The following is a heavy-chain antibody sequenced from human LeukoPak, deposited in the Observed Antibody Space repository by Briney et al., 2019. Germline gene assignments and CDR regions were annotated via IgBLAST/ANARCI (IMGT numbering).Heavy chain of an antibody. V-gene: IGHV3-30*03. Sequence: PGRSLRLSCAASGFTFNSFCMQWVRQAPGTGREWVAVISFDGSNKYLADFVEGRFSISRDKSKNTLYLQMNSLRAEDTAVYYCARESTPLLGALDPWGPGTLVTVSS. CDR3: ARESTPLLGALDP. CDR1: GFTFNSFC. J-gene: IGHJ5*02. CDR2: ISFDGSNK. D-gene: IGHD2-15*01.